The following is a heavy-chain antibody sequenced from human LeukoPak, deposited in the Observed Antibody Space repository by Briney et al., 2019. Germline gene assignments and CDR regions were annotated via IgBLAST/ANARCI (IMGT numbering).Heavy chain of an antibody. CDR1: GFTFSSYE. V-gene: IGHV3-48*03. D-gene: IGHD1-7*01. CDR2: ICSRGSTI. CDR3: ARGTMKYPYYYYYMDV. Sequence: GGSLRLSCTASGFTFSSYEMNWVRQAPGKGLEWVSYICSRGSTIYYADSVKGRFTISRDNAKNSLYLQMNSLRAEDTAVYYCARGTMKYPYYYYYMDVWGKGTTVTISS. J-gene: IGHJ6*03.